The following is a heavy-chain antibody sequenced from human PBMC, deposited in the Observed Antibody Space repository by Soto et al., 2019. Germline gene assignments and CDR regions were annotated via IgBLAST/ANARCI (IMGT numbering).Heavy chain of an antibody. J-gene: IGHJ5*02. Sequence: QVQLVGSGGGVVQPGRSLRLSCAASGFTFSNHGMHWVRQAPGKGLEWVAVISYHGNDKYYADSVKGRFTISRDNSKNTLFLQMNSLTAEDTAVYYCAKDHLPTTVTTPWFDPWGQGTLDTVSS. D-gene: IGHD4-17*01. CDR2: ISYHGNDK. CDR3: AKDHLPTTVTTPWFDP. CDR1: GFTFSNHG. V-gene: IGHV3-30*18.